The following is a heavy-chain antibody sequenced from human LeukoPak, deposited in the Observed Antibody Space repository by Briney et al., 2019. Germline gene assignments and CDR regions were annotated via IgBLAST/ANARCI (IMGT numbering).Heavy chain of an antibody. CDR1: GFVFSNYW. CDR3: GRAYGAGSCDY. Sequence: GGSLRLSCTASGFVFSNYWMLWVRQAPGKGLEWVSLIQSDGSGTTYTDSMKGRFIISRDNAKNSLYLQMNSLRAEDTAVYYCGRAYGAGSCDYWGQGTLVTVSS. V-gene: IGHV3-74*01. D-gene: IGHD3-10*01. CDR2: IQSDGSGT. J-gene: IGHJ4*02.